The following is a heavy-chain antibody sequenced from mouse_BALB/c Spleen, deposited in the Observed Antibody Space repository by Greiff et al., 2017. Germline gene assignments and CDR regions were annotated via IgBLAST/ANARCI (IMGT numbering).Heavy chain of an antibody. J-gene: IGHJ3*01. CDR3: ARDDYGSSFAWFAY. V-gene: IGHV2-9*02. D-gene: IGHD1-1*01. CDR2: IWAGGST. Sequence: VQLVESGPGLVAPSQSLSITCTVSGFSLTSYGVHWVRQPPGKGLEWLGVIWAGGSTNYNSALMSRLSISKDNSKSQVFLKMNSLQTGDTAMYYCARDDYGSSFAWFAYWGQGTLVTVSA. CDR1: GFSLTSYG.